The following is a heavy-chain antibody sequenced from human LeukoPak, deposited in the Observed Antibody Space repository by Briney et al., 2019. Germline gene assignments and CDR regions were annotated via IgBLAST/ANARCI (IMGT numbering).Heavy chain of an antibody. J-gene: IGHJ4*02. V-gene: IGHV5-51*01. Sequence: GESLKISCKGSGYSFTSYWIGWVRQMPGKGLEWMGIIYPGDSDTRYSLSFQGQVTISADKSISTAYLQWSSLKASDTAMYYCARLYYYDSSGYYPFDYWGQGTLVTVSS. CDR3: ARLYYYDSSGYYPFDY. D-gene: IGHD3-22*01. CDR2: IYPGDSDT. CDR1: GYSFTSYW.